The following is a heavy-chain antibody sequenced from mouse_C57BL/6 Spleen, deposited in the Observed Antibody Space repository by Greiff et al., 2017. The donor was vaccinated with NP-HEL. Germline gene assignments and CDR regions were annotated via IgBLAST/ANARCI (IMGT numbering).Heavy chain of an antibody. J-gene: IGHJ4*01. CDR2: IYPGDGDT. CDR1: GYAFSSYW. Sequence: VKLQESGAELVKPGASVKISCKASGYAFSSYWMNWVKQRPGKGLEWIGQIYPGDGDTNYNGKFKGKATLTADKSSSTAYMQLSSLTSEDSAVYFCARSPDYAMDYWGQGTSVTVSS. V-gene: IGHV1-80*01. CDR3: ARSPDYAMDY.